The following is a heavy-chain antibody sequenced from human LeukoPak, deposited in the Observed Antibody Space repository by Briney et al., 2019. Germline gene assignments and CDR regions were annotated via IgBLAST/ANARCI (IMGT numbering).Heavy chain of an antibody. V-gene: IGHV1-8*01. D-gene: IGHD3-10*01. Sequence: ASVKVSCKASGYTFTSYDINWVRQATGQGLEWMGWMNPNSGNTGYAQKFQGRVTMTRNTSISTAYMELSSLRSEDTAVYYCARVTMVRGVNTFDYWGQGTLVTVSS. J-gene: IGHJ4*02. CDR2: MNPNSGNT. CDR3: ARVTMVRGVNTFDY. CDR1: GYTFTSYD.